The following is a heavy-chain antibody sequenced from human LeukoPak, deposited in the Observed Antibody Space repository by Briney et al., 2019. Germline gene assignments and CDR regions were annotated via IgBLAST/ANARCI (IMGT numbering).Heavy chain of an antibody. CDR1: GFTFSSYR. CDR3: ARVHSAGSLFYFDY. V-gene: IGHV3-21*01. CDR2: ISSSGSDI. D-gene: IGHD6-19*01. Sequence: PGGSLRLSCAASGFTFSSYRMNWVRQAPGKGLEWVSLISSSGSDIFYADSVKGRFTIPRDNAKNSVYLQMNSLRAEDTAVYYCARVHSAGSLFYFDYWGQGILVTVSS. J-gene: IGHJ4*02.